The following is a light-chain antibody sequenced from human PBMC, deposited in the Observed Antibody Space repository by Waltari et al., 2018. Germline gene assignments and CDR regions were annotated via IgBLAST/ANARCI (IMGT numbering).Light chain of an antibody. J-gene: IGLJ3*02. CDR2: EVD. Sequence: QSVLTQPPSVFGSPGPPIATYCASTTAMIQNNTLVSWYQRHPGKALKVIIYEVDKRPSGFSDRFSGSRSGNTASLTISGLQAEDEADYYCCSYAGSSSNWVFGGGTKVTVL. CDR3: CSYAGSSSNWV. V-gene: IGLV2-23*02. CDR1: TAMIQNNTL.